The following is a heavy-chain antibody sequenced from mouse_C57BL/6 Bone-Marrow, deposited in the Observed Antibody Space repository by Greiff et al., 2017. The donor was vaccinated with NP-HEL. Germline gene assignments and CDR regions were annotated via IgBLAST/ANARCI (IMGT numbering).Heavy chain of an antibody. V-gene: IGHV1-74*01. CDR1: GYTFTSYW. D-gene: IGHD1-1*01. J-gene: IGHJ2*01. CDR3: AIDSGDYYYGSSPDY. Sequence: QVHVKQSGAELVKPGASVKVSCKASGYTFTSYWMHWVKQRPGQGLEWIGRIHPSDSDTNYNQKFKGKATLTVDKSSSTAYMQLSSLTSEDSAVYYCAIDSGDYYYGSSPDYWGQGTTLTVSS. CDR2: IHPSDSDT.